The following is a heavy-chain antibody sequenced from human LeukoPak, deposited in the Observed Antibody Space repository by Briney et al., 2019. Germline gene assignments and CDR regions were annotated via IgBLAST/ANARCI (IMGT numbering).Heavy chain of an antibody. J-gene: IGHJ6*02. V-gene: IGHV1-18*01. Sequence: ASVKVSCKASGYTFTSYGISWVRQAPGQGLEWVGWISAYNGNTNYAQKLQDRVTMTTDTSTSTAYMELRSLRSDDTAVYYCARDIAAPSDPYYYYGMDVWGQGTTVTVSS. CDR3: ARDIAAPSDPYYYYGMDV. CDR2: ISAYNGNT. CDR1: GYTFTSYG. D-gene: IGHD6-13*01.